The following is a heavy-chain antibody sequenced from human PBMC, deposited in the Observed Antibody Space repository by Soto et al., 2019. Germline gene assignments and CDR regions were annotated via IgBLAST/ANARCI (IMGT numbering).Heavy chain of an antibody. CDR3: ARSIAVAGLDY. D-gene: IGHD6-19*01. CDR1: GFTFTTYA. J-gene: IGHJ4*02. V-gene: IGHV3-30-3*01. CDR2: ISNDGNKK. Sequence: RRLSFAASGFTFTTYAIHWVRQAPGKGLEWVAVISNDGNKKVYADSVKGRFNVSRDNSKNTVYLQMNSLRGDDTAVYYCARSIAVAGLDYWGQGTLVTVSS.